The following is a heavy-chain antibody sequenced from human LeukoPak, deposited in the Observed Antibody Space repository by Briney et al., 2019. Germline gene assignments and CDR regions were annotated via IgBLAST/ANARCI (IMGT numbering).Heavy chain of an antibody. D-gene: IGHD3-16*01. Sequence: GGSLRLSCAASGFTLSSYWMNWVRQAPGKGLEWVANIKQDGSEKYYVDSVKGRFTISRDNAKNSPYLQMNSLRVEDTAVYYCARGGGLWAQGVLVTVSS. V-gene: IGHV3-7*01. CDR1: GFTLSSYW. CDR2: IKQDGSEK. J-gene: IGHJ4*02. CDR3: ARGGGL.